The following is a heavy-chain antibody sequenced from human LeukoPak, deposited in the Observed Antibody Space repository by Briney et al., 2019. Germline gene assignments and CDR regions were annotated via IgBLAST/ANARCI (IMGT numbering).Heavy chain of an antibody. V-gene: IGHV3-53*01. J-gene: IGHJ5*02. D-gene: IGHD3-10*01. CDR1: GFTVSSNY. Sequence: GGSLRLSCAASGFTVSSNYMSWVRQAPGKGLEWVSVIYSGGSTYYADSVKGRFTISRDNSKNTLYLQMNSLRAEDTAVYYCARVNYYGSGSYENWFDPWGQGTLVTVSS. CDR2: IYSGGST. CDR3: ARVNYYGSGSYENWFDP.